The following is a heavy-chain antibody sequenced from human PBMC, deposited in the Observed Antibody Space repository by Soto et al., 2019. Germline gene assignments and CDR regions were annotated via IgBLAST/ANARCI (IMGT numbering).Heavy chain of an antibody. Sequence: RGSRRLSCGGSGGTLSRCGQRGVRQAAGKGLEWVANIKQDGSEKYYVDSVKGRFTISRDNAKNSLYLQMNSLRAEDTAVYYSARRITAAGAYDYWGQGT. CDR2: IKQDGSEK. CDR3: ARRITAAGAYDY. V-gene: IGHV3-7*01. CDR1: GGTLSRCG. D-gene: IGHD6-13*01. J-gene: IGHJ4*02.